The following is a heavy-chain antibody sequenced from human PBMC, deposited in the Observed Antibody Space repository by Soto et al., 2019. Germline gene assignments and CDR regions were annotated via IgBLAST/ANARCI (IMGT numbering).Heavy chain of an antibody. V-gene: IGHV3-30-3*01. CDR2: ISYGGTNQ. Sequence: QVQLVESGGGVVQPGRSLRLSCAASGLTFSRYAMHWVRQAPGKGLEWVAVISYGGTNQHYADSVTGRFTISRDNSKNTLYLQMNSLRPEDTAVYYCARDRGNAWNYGLDYWGQGTLVTVSS. J-gene: IGHJ4*02. CDR1: GLTFSRYA. CDR3: ARDRGNAWNYGLDY. D-gene: IGHD1-7*01.